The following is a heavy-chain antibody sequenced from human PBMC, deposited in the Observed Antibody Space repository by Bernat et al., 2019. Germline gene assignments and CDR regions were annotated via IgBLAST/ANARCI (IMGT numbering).Heavy chain of an antibody. Sequence: EVQLLESGGGLVQPGGSLRLSCAASGFTFSTYAMTWVRQAPGKGLEWVSGISGTSTSTYYADSVKGRFTITRHNSKNTLYLQMNGLRAEDTAVYYCAKDANSGSVYYFDYWGQGTLVTVSS. CDR2: ISGTSTST. CDR3: AKDANSGSVYYFDY. CDR1: GFTFSTYA. V-gene: IGHV3-23*01. J-gene: IGHJ4*02. D-gene: IGHD1-26*01.